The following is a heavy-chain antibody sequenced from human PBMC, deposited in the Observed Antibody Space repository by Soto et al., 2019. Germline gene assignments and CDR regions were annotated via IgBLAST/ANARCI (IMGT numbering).Heavy chain of an antibody. CDR2: ISGSGDST. D-gene: IGHD6-13*01. CDR1: GFTFSNYA. V-gene: IGHV3-23*01. J-gene: IGHJ5*02. CDR3: AKAPSWYH. Sequence: GGSLRLSCAASGFTFSNYAMSWVRQAPGKGLEWVSSISGSGDSTYYADSVRGRFTISRDNSKNTLYLQMNSLRAEDTAVYYCAKAPSWYHWGQGTLVTVSS.